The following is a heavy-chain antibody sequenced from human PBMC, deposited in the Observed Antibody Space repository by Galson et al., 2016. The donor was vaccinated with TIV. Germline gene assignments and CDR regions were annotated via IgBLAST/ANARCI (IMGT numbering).Heavy chain of an antibody. Sequence: SVKVSCKASGYTFTSYDINWVRQATGQGLEWMGWMNPNSGNTGYAQKFRGRVTMTRNTSVRTAYMELSSLRSEDTAVYYCARRGDYRDYWCQGTLGTVSS. J-gene: IGHJ4*02. V-gene: IGHV1-8*02. CDR1: GYTFTSYD. CDR2: MNPNSGNT. D-gene: IGHD4-17*01. CDR3: ARRGDYRDY.